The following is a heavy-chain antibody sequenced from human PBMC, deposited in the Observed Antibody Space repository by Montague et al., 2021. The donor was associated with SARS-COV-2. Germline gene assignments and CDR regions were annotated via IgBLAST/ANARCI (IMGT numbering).Heavy chain of an antibody. CDR2: VYYSGST. Sequence: SETLSLTCTVSGGSISPYYWNWIRQSPGKGLEWIGNVYYSGSTTYNPSLGSRVTISVDTSKNQFSLRLSSMTAADTAVYYCARVIWYANWGQGILVTVSS. D-gene: IGHD6-13*01. V-gene: IGHV4-59*01. CDR3: ARVIWYAN. J-gene: IGHJ4*02. CDR1: GGSISPYY.